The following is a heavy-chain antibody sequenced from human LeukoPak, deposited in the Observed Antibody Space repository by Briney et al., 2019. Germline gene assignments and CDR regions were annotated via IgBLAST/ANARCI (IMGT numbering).Heavy chain of an antibody. CDR1: GFTFSNAW. Sequence: GGSLRLSCAASGFTFSNAWMSWVRQAPGKGLEWVGRIKSKTDGGTTDYAAPVKGRFTISRDDSKNTLYLQINSLKTEDTAVYYCTTGYYGSGSYYNPSWFDPWGQGTLVTVSS. J-gene: IGHJ5*02. D-gene: IGHD3-10*01. CDR2: IKSKTDGGTT. V-gene: IGHV3-15*01. CDR3: TTGYYGSGSYYNPSWFDP.